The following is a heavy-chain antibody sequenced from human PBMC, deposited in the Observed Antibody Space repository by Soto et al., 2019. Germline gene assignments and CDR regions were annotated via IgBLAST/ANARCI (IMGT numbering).Heavy chain of an antibody. CDR3: ARQTWRVPAAQYYYYYDMDV. CDR1: GGTFSSYT. D-gene: IGHD2-2*01. CDR2: IIPILGIA. Sequence: SVKVSCKASGGTFSSYTISWVRQAPGQGLEWMGRIIPILGIANYAQKFQGRVTITADKSTSTAYMELSSLRSEDTAVYYCARQTWRVPAAQYYYYYDMDVWGKGTTVTVSS. J-gene: IGHJ6*03. V-gene: IGHV1-69*02.